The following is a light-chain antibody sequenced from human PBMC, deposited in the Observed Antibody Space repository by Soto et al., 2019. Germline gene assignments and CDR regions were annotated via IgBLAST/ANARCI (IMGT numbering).Light chain of an antibody. CDR3: QQYGSSPRT. V-gene: IGKV3-20*01. CDR1: QSVSSSY. J-gene: IGKJ1*01. CDR2: GTS. Sequence: EIVLTQSPGTLSLSPGERATLSCRASQSVSSSYLAWYQQKPGQAPRLLIYGTSSRATGIPDRFSGSGSGTDFTITISRLEPADFAVYYCQQYGSSPRTFGKGPKVEIK.